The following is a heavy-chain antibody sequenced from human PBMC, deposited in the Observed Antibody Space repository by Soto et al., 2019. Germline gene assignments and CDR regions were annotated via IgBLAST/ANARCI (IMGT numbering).Heavy chain of an antibody. V-gene: IGHV1-8*01. CDR1: GDTFTSYY. Sequence: VSVKVCCKASGDTFTSYYINWVRQATGQGLEWMGWMNPNSGNTGYAQKFQGRVTMTRNTSISTAYMELSSLRSEDTAVYYCARLSDGGDYVWGQGTLVTVSS. CDR2: MNPNSGNT. CDR3: ARLSDGGDYV. J-gene: IGHJ4*02. D-gene: IGHD4-17*01.